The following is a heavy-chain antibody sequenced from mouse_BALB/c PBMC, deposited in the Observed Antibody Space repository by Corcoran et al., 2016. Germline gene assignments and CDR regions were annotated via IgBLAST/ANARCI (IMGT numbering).Heavy chain of an antibody. Sequence: VQLRQSGPELLTPGASVKISCKASGYSSTSHYIHWVKQRPGQGLEWIGWIFPGSGNTKYNEKFKGKATLTADTSSSTAYMQLSSLTSEDSAVYFCAKTARATYYFDYWGQGTTLTVSS. D-gene: IGHD3-2*01. CDR2: IFPGSGNT. CDR3: AKTARATYYFDY. V-gene: IGHV1-66*01. J-gene: IGHJ2*01. CDR1: GYSSTSHY.